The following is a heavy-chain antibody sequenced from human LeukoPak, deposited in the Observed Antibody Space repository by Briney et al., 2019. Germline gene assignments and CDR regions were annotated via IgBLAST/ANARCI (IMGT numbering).Heavy chain of an antibody. Sequence: GGSLRLSCAASGFTFSSYGMHWVRQAPGKGLEWVAVIWYDGSNKYYANSVKGRFTISRDNSKNTLYLQMNSLRAEDTAVYYCARENYDSSGYPNYGMDVWGQGTTVTVSS. CDR3: ARENYDSSGYPNYGMDV. CDR1: GFTFSSYG. CDR2: IWYDGSNK. V-gene: IGHV3-33*01. D-gene: IGHD3-22*01. J-gene: IGHJ6*02.